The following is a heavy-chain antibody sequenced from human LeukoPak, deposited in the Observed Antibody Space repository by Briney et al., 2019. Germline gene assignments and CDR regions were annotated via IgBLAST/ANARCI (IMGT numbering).Heavy chain of an antibody. Sequence: GRSLRLSCAASGFTFDDYAMHWVRHAPGKGLEWVSGISWNSGSIGYADSVKGRFTISRDNAKNSLYLQMNSLRAEDTALYYCAKEHRGAFDIWGQGTMVTVSS. CDR3: AKEHRGAFDI. CDR2: ISWNSGSI. CDR1: GFTFDDYA. V-gene: IGHV3-9*01. D-gene: IGHD3-10*01. J-gene: IGHJ3*02.